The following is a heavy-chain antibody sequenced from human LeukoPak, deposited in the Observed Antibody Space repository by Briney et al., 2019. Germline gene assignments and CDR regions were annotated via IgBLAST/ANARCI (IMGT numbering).Heavy chain of an antibody. J-gene: IGHJ4*02. D-gene: IGHD3-3*01. V-gene: IGHV3-48*01. CDR2: ISGGGGTI. CDR1: GFTFSAYS. CDR3: ARDSNYDLYYFDY. Sequence: GGSLRLSCAASGFTFSAYSMNWVRRAPGKGLEWVSFISGGGGTIYYADSVKGRFTISRDNSKNTLYLQMNSLRAEDTAVYYCARDSNYDLYYFDYWGQGTLVTVSS.